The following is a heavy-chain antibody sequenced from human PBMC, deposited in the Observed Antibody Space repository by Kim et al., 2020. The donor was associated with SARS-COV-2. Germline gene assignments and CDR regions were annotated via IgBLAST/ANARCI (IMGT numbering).Heavy chain of an antibody. CDR3: ARGRYGDFPFDY. CDR1: SGSISNYY. V-gene: IGHV4-59*13. CDR2: IYNSGST. J-gene: IGHJ4*02. D-gene: IGHD4-17*01. Sequence: SETLSLTCTVSSGSISNYYWSWIRQPPGKGLEWIGYIYNSGSTNYNPSLKSRVTISVDTSKNQFSLKLSSVTAADTAVYYCARGRYGDFPFDYWGQGTQVTVSS.